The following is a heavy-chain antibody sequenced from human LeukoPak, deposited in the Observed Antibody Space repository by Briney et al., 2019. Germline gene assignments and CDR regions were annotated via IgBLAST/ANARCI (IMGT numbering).Heavy chain of an antibody. Sequence: ASVKVSCKASGYTFTGYYMHWVRQAPGQGLEWMGRINPNSGGTNYAQKFQGRVTMTRDTSTSTAYMELSRLRADDTAVYYCARGGIAVAVWFDPWGQGTLVTVSS. D-gene: IGHD6-19*01. CDR2: INPNSGGT. V-gene: IGHV1-2*06. CDR3: ARGGIAVAVWFDP. CDR1: GYTFTGYY. J-gene: IGHJ5*02.